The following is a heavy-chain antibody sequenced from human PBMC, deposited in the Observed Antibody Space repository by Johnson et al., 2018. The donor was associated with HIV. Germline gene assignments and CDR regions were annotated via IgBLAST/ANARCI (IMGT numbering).Heavy chain of an antibody. CDR3: AKGQSSGGSCYSVPLAFDI. J-gene: IGHJ3*02. V-gene: IGHV3-30*02. CDR2: IRYDGDIT. CDR1: GFTFSNYG. D-gene: IGHD2-15*01. Sequence: QVQLVESGGGVVQPGGSLRLSCAASGFTFSNYGMHWVRQAPGKGLEWVAFIRYDGDITYYVDSVKGRFTSSRDNSKNTLYLQMNSLRTEDTAMYYCAKGQSSGGSCYSVPLAFDIWCQGTMVTVSS.